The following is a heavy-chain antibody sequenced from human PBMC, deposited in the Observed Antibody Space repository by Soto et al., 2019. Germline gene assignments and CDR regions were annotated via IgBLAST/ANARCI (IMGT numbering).Heavy chain of an antibody. V-gene: IGHV3-11*05. CDR2: ITSSSSYT. Sequence: QVQLVESGGGLVKPGGSLRLSCAASGFSFSDYYMSWIRQAPGKGLEWVSYITSSSSYTNYADSVKGRFTSSRDNTKNSLYLQMNSPRAEDTAVYYCAKLRPSYWYFDLWGRGTLVIVSS. D-gene: IGHD1-7*01. CDR3: AKLRPSYWYFDL. J-gene: IGHJ2*01. CDR1: GFSFSDYY.